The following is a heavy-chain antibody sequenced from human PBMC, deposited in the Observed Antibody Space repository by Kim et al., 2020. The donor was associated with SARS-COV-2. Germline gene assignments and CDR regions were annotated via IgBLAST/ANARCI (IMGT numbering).Heavy chain of an antibody. CDR3: ARGGRGDHFYNGMDV. Sequence: ASVKVSCKASGYTFAAYGISWVRQARGQGLEWMGEIGAYNGMSDYGQTFHDRITMTTDISSSTAYLEVRSLRSDDTAIYYCARGGRGDHFYNGMDVWGQGTAVIVSS. V-gene: IGHV1-18*01. D-gene: IGHD2-21*02. CDR1: GYTFAAYG. J-gene: IGHJ6*02. CDR2: IGAYNGMS.